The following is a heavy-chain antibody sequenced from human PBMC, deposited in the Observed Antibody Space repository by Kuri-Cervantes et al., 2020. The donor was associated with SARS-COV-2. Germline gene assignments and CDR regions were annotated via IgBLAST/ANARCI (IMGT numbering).Heavy chain of an antibody. CDR3: ARDSITMVQGVTSDAFDI. V-gene: IGHV3-11*01. CDR2: ISSSGSTI. Sequence: GESLKISCAASGCTFSDYYMSWIRQAPGKGLEWVSYISSSGSTIYYADSVKGRFTISRDNAKNSLYLQMNSLRAEDTAVYYCARDSITMVQGVTSDAFDIWGQGTMVTVSS. CDR1: GCTFSDYY. D-gene: IGHD3-10*01. J-gene: IGHJ3*02.